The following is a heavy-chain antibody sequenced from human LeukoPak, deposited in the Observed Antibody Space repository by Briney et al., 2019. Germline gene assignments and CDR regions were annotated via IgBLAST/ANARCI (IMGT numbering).Heavy chain of an antibody. J-gene: IGHJ3*02. CDR1: GGSISSGDYY. CDR2: IYYSGST. CDR3: ARAVLGDYVWGSYPIDAFDI. V-gene: IGHV4-30-4*08. Sequence: SQTLSLTCTVFGGSISSGDYYWRWIRQPPGKGLEWIGYIYYSGSTYYNPSLKSRVTISVDTSKNQFSLKLSSVTAADTAVYYCARAVLGDYVWGSYPIDAFDIWGQGTMVTVSS. D-gene: IGHD3-16*02.